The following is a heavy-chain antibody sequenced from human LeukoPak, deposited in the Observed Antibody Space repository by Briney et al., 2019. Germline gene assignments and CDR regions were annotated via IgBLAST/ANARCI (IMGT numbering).Heavy chain of an antibody. V-gene: IGHV4-59*01. J-gene: IGHJ4*02. CDR3: ARLYYDFWSGYFDY. CDR1: GGSISSYY. Sequence: PSETLSLTCTVSGGSISSYYWSWIRQPPGKGPEWIGYIYYSGSTNYNPPLKSRVTISVDTSKNQFSLKLSSVTAADTAVYYCARLYYDFWSGYFDYWGQGTLVTVSS. CDR2: IYYSGST. D-gene: IGHD3-3*01.